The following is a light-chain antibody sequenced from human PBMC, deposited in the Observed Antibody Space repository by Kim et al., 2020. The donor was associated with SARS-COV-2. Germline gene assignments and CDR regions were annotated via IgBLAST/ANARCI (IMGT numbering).Light chain of an antibody. Sequence: SPGESATLSCRASQSISITYLAWYQQRPGQAPRLLIYGTSNRATGIPDRFSGSGSGTDFTLTITRLEPEGIAVYYCLQYNHSPRTFGQGTKVDIK. V-gene: IGKV3-20*01. J-gene: IGKJ1*01. CDR3: LQYNHSPRT. CDR1: QSISITY. CDR2: GTS.